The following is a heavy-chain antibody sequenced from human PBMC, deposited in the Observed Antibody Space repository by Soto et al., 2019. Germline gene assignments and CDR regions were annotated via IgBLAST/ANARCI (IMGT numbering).Heavy chain of an antibody. CDR2: ISNSETAI. V-gene: IGHV3-48*03. J-gene: IGHJ4*02. Sequence: VQLVESGGGLVQPGGSLRLSCAASGFAFNKYEMNWVRQAPGKGLEWVAHISNSETAIYYADFVKGRFTIYRDNAKWSLYLQQDSLTVDETAVYYCAREMPTNLPYFDLGGEGTMVAVSS. D-gene: IGHD1-1*01. CDR1: GFAFNKYE. CDR3: AREMPTNLPYFDL.